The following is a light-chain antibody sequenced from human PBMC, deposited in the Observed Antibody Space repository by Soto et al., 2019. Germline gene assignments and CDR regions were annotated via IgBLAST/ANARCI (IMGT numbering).Light chain of an antibody. CDR2: GAS. CDR1: QSLRNSD. J-gene: IGKJ3*01. Sequence: EIVLTQSPGTLSLSPGERATLSCRASQSLRNSDLAWYHQKPGKAPRLLVYGASSRATGITDRFSGSGSGTDFTLTISRLEPEDFAVYYCQQYSSSQFTLGPGTKVDVK. V-gene: IGKV3-20*01. CDR3: QQYSSSQFT.